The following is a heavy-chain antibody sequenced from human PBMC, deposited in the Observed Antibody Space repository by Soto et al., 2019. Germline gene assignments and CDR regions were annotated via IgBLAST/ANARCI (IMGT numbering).Heavy chain of an antibody. J-gene: IGHJ4*02. CDR3: AKGIWYDYVWGSYRYYFDY. D-gene: IGHD3-16*02. CDR2: ISGSGGST. V-gene: IGHV3-23*01. CDR1: GLTFRSYW. Sequence: GGSLRLSCAASGLTFRSYWMHWVRQAPGKGLEWVSAISGSGGSTYYADSVKGRFTISRDNSKNTLYLQMNSLRAEDTAVYYCAKGIWYDYVWGSYRYYFDYWGQGTLVPVSS.